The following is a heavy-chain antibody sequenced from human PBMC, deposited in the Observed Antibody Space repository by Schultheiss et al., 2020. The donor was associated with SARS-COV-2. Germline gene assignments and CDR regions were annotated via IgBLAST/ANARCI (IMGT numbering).Heavy chain of an antibody. CDR1: GFTFSSYA. V-gene: IGHV3-30*01. D-gene: IGHD1-26*01. CDR3: ARDGGSGTPGVYFDL. J-gene: IGHJ2*01. CDR2: ISYDGSNK. Sequence: SCAASGFTFSSYAMHWVRQAPGKGLEWVAVISYDGSNKYYADSVKGRFTISRDNSKNTLYLQMNSLRAEDTAVFYCARDGGSGTPGVYFDLWGRGTLVTVSS.